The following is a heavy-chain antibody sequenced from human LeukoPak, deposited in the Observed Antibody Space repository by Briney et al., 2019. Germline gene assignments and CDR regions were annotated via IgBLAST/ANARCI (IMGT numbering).Heavy chain of an antibody. V-gene: IGHV4-4*07. CDR2: IYSSGST. Sequence: SETLSLTCSVSGGSISSLYWSWIRQPAGKGLEWIGRIYSSGSTNYNLSLKSRVTMSVDTSKNQISLKLSSVTAADTARYYCARTNAFDIWGQGTMVTVSS. CDR1: GGSISSLY. CDR3: ARTNAFDI. J-gene: IGHJ3*02.